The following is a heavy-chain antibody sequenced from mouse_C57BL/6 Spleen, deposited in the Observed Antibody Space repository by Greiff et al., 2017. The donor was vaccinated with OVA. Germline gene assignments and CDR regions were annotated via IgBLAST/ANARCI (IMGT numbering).Heavy chain of an antibody. CDR1: GYTFTSYW. CDR3: ARGEDGYTAGFAD. J-gene: IGHJ3*01. CDR2: IYPGSGST. Sequence: QVQLQQPGAELVKPGASVKMSCKASGYTFTSYWITWVKQRPGQGLEWIGDIYPGSGSTNYNEKFKSKATLTVDTSSSTAYMQLSSLTSEDSAVYYCARGEDGYTAGFADWGQGTLVTVSA. V-gene: IGHV1-55*01. D-gene: IGHD2-3*01.